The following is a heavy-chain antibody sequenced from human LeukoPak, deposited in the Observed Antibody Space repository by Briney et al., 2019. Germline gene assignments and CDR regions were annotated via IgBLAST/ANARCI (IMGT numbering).Heavy chain of an antibody. J-gene: IGHJ4*02. V-gene: IGHV4-4*07. Sequence: SETLSLTCTVSGGSISSYYWSWIRQPAGKGLEWIGRIYTSGSPNYNPSLKSRVTMAVDTSKNQFSLKLSSVTAADTAVYYCARDNCSSTSCYNNYFDYWGQGTLVTVSS. CDR1: GGSISSYY. CDR2: IYTSGSP. CDR3: ARDNCSSTSCYNNYFDY. D-gene: IGHD2-2*02.